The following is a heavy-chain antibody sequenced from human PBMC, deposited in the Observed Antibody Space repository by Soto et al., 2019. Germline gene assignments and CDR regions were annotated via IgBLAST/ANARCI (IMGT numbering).Heavy chain of an antibody. CDR1: GGTFSSYA. CDR3: ARDRWDYDIWTGYDGPGYYGMDV. CDR2: IIPIFGTA. D-gene: IGHD3-9*01. J-gene: IGHJ6*02. Sequence: QVQLVQSGAEVKKPGSSVKVSCKASGGTFSSYAISWVRQAPGQGLEWMGGIIPIFGTANYAQKFQGRVTITADESTSTAYRELSSLRSEDTAVYYCARDRWDYDIWTGYDGPGYYGMDVWGQGTTVTVSS. V-gene: IGHV1-69*01.